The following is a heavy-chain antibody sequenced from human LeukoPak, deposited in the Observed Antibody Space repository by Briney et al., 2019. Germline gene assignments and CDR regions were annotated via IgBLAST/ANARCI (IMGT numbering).Heavy chain of an antibody. J-gene: IGHJ4*02. CDR3: ARDRNYGSGNLFDY. CDR2: IYTSGST. D-gene: IGHD3-10*01. Sequence: PSGTLSLTCTVSGGSIIDYYWSWIRQSAGKGLEWIGRIYTSGSTNYNPSLKSRVTMSVDTSKNQFSLKLTSVTAADTAVYYCARDRNYGSGNLFDYWGQGTLVTVPS. CDR1: GGSIIDYY. V-gene: IGHV4-4*07.